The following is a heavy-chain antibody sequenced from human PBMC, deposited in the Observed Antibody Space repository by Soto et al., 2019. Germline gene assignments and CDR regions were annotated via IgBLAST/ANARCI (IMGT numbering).Heavy chain of an antibody. J-gene: IGHJ3*02. CDR2: INHSGST. V-gene: IGHV4-34*01. CDR3: ARVTSGARRDTLDK. Sequence: SETLSLTCAVDGRACSGYYWSWIRQPPGKGLEWIGEINHSGSTNYNPSLKSRVTISVDTSKNQFSLKLSSVTAADTAVYYCARVTSGARRDTLDKWGQGTMLTFSS. CDR1: GRACSGYY. D-gene: IGHD3-10*01.